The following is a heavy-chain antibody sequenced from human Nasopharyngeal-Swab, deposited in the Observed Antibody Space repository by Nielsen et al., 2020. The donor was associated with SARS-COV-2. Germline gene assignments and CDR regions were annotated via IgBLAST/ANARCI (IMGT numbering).Heavy chain of an antibody. CDR1: GYTFTGYY. CDR2: INPNSGGT. Sequence: ASVKVSCKASGYTFTGYYMHWVRQAPGQGLEWMGRINPNSGGTNYAQKFQGRVTMTRDTSISTAYMELSRLRSDDTAVYYCARSHNSSWYGDYWGQGTLVTVSS. J-gene: IGHJ4*02. V-gene: IGHV1-2*06. D-gene: IGHD6-13*01. CDR3: ARSHNSSWYGDY.